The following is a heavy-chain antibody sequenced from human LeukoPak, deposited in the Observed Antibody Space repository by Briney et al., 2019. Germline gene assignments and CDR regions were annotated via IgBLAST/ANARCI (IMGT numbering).Heavy chain of an antibody. J-gene: IGHJ4*02. CDR3: AKGTYNFYFGY. CDR2: ITDSGGST. Sequence: GGSLRLSCAASGFTYSNHAMYWLRQAPGKGLEWVSAITDSGGSTYYTDSVKGRFTISRDNSRNTLYLQMNSLRAEDTAVYYCAKGTYNFYFGYWGQGTLVTVSS. V-gene: IGHV3-23*01. CDR1: GFTYSNHA. D-gene: IGHD5-24*01.